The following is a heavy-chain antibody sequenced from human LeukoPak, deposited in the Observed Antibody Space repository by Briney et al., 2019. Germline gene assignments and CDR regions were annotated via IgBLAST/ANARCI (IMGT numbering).Heavy chain of an antibody. D-gene: IGHD3-22*01. CDR1: GYSFTSYW. CDR2: IYPSDSDT. J-gene: IGHJ4*02. V-gene: IGHV5-51*01. CDR3: ARQREGTDSSGYSGYFDY. Sequence: GESLKISCKGSGYSFTSYWIGWVRQMPGKGLEWMGIIYPSDSDTRYSPSFQGQVTISADKSISTAYLQWSSLKASDTAMYYCARQREGTDSSGYSGYFDYWGQGTLVTVSS.